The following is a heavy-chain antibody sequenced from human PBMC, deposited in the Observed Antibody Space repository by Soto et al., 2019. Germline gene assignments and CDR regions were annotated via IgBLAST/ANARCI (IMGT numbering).Heavy chain of an antibody. CDR1: GYTFTSYY. Sequence: ASVKVSCKASGYTFTSYYMHWVRQAPGQGLEWMGIINPSGGSTSYAQKFQGRVTMTRDTSTSTVCMELSSLRSEDTAVYYCARARRVSMIVVVTRAPDAFDIWGQGTMVTVSS. D-gene: IGHD3-22*01. V-gene: IGHV1-46*01. CDR2: INPSGGST. CDR3: ARARRVSMIVVVTRAPDAFDI. J-gene: IGHJ3*02.